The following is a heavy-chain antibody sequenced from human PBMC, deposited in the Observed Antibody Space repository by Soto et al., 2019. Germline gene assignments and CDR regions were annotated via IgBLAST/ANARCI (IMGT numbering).Heavy chain of an antibody. CDR1: GGSISSYY. D-gene: IGHD3-10*01. V-gene: IGHV4-59*01. CDR2: IYYSGST. CDR3: ARGIKRDKFDP. Sequence: QVQLQESGPGLVKPSETLSLTCTVSGGSISSYYWSWIRQPPGKGLEWIGYIYYSGSTNYNPSLKSRVTISVDTSKNQFSLKLSSVTAADTAVYYCARGIKRDKFDPWGQGTLVTVSS. J-gene: IGHJ5*02.